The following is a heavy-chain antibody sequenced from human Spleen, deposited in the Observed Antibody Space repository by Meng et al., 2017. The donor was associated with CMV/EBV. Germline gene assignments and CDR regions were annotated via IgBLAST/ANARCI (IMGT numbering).Heavy chain of an antibody. CDR3: ARELSVRPGTCDC. Sequence: GESLKISCTVSGGSISSYYWSWIRQPPGKGLEWVSSIGSSSDYIYYADSVKGRFTISRDNARNSLFLQMNSLSVEDTALYYCARELSVRPGTCDCWGQGTLVTVSS. D-gene: IGHD3-16*02. CDR2: IGSSSDYI. J-gene: IGHJ4*02. V-gene: IGHV3-21*01. CDR1: GGSISSYY.